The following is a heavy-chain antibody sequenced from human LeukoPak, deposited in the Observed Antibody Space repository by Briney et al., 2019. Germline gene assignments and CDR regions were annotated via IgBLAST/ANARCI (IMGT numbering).Heavy chain of an antibody. Sequence: GGSLRLSCAASGFIFSDYNMNWVRQAPGKGLEGVSCISGSTTDTYYTDSVKGRFTISRDNAKNSLYLQMNSLRVEDTAVYYCARDMSGEPNWFDPWGQGTLVTVSS. D-gene: IGHD1-14*01. CDR3: ARDMSGEPNWFDP. CDR1: GFIFSDYN. CDR2: ISGSTTDT. J-gene: IGHJ5*02. V-gene: IGHV3-21*06.